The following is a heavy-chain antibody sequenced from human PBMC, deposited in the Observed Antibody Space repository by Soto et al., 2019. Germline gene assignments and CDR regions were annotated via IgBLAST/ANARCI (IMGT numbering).Heavy chain of an antibody. Sequence: GESLKISCKGSGYTFATYWIGWVRQTPGKGLEWMGIIYPGDSDTRYSPSFQGQVTISADKSISTAYLQWTSLKASDTAMYYCARQIPVVTVFDYWGQGTPVTVSS. J-gene: IGHJ4*02. CDR2: IYPGDSDT. V-gene: IGHV5-51*01. CDR3: ARQIPVVTVFDY. D-gene: IGHD2-21*02. CDR1: GYTFATYW.